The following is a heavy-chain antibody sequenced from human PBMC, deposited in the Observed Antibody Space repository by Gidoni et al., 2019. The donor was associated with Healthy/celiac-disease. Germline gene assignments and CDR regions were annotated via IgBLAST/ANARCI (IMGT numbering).Heavy chain of an antibody. J-gene: IGHJ3*02. V-gene: IGHV3-23*01. CDR1: GFTFSSYA. D-gene: IGHD3-22*01. CDR3: AKSGYDPPHRRIYDSSGFLDI. CDR2: SSGSGGST. Sequence: EVQLLESGGGLVQPGGSLRLSCAASGFTFSSYAMSWVRQAPGKGLEWVSASSGSGGSTYYADSVKGRFTISRDNSKNTLYLQMNSLRAEDTAVYYCAKSGYDPPHRRIYDSSGFLDIWGQGTMVTVSS.